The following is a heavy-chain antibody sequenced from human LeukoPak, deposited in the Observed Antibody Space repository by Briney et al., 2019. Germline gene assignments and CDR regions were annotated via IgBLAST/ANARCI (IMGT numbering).Heavy chain of an antibody. J-gene: IGHJ4*02. CDR3: ASIPRDYYDSSGYLDGHFDY. V-gene: IGHV4-59*08. CDR1: GGSINSDY. Sequence: SETLSLTCTVSGGSINSDYWSWIRQPPGKGLEWLGYIYYSGSTNYNPSLKSRVTISVDTSKNQFSLKLSSVTAADTAVYYCASIPRDYYDSSGYLDGHFDYWGQGTLVTVSS. CDR2: IYYSGST. D-gene: IGHD3-22*01.